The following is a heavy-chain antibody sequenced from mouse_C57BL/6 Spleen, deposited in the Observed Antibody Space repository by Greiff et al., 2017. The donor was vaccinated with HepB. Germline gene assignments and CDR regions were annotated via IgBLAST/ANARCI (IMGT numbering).Heavy chain of an antibody. D-gene: IGHD4-1*01. V-gene: IGHV5-17*01. CDR2: ISSGSSTI. CDR1: GFTFSDYG. CDR3: ARSWVHYAMDY. Sequence: EVKVEESGGGLVKPGGSLKLSCAASGFTFSDYGMHWVRQAPEKGLEWVAYISSGSSTIYYADTVKGRFTISRDNAKNTLFLQMTSLRSEDTAMYYCARSWVHYAMDYWGQGTSVTVSS. J-gene: IGHJ4*01.